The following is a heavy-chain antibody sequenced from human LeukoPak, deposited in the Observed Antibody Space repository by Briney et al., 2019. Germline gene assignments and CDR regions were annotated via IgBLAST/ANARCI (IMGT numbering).Heavy chain of an antibody. J-gene: IGHJ4*02. V-gene: IGHV3-23*01. CDR2: ISGNGGGT. CDR1: GFTFSNYA. D-gene: IGHD3-16*02. CDR3: VKDSNDYVWGSYRTFLEN. Sequence: PGGSLRLSCAASGFTFSNYAMRWVRQAPGKGLEWVSAISGNGGGTYYADSVKGRFTISRDNSKNSLYLQINSLRAEDTAVYYCVKDSNDYVWGSYRTFLENWGQGTLVTVSS.